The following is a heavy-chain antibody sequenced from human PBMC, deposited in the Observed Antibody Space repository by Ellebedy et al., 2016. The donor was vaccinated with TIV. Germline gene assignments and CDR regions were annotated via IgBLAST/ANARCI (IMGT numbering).Heavy chain of an antibody. CDR2: IYPGDSET. V-gene: IGHV5-51*01. D-gene: IGHD2-2*01. J-gene: IGHJ4*02. CDR1: GYSFSSYW. Sequence: GESLKISCKGFGYSFSSYWIGWVRQVPGKGPARMGVIYPGDSETIYSPSSQGHVTISADKSINTAYLQWTSLKASDTAMYYCARQVRCSSTSCYFDLWGQGTLVTVSS. CDR3: ARQVRCSSTSCYFDL.